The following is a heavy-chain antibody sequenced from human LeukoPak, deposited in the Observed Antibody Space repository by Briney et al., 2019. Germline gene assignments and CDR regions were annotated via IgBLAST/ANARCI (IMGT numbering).Heavy chain of an antibody. V-gene: IGHV4-59*01. D-gene: IGHD3-3*01. Sequence: SETLSLTCTVSGGSISSYYWSWIRQPPGKGLEWIGYIYYSGSTSYNPSLKSRVTISVDTSKNQFSLKLSSVTAADTAVYYCARGNDYDFWSGYYFDYWGQGTLVTVSS. CDR2: IYYSGST. J-gene: IGHJ4*02. CDR1: GGSISSYY. CDR3: ARGNDYDFWSGYYFDY.